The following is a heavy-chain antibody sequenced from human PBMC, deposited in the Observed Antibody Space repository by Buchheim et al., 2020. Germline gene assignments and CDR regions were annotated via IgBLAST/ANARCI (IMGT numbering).Heavy chain of an antibody. CDR3: ARDTRGPIFGVVKGFDY. J-gene: IGHJ4*02. D-gene: IGHD3-3*01. CDR2: SSSHNGSP. Sequence: QVQLVQSGREVKKPGASVKVSYKASGYTLSSYGLAWVRQAPGQGPEWMGWSSSHNGSPKYAQKFQGRVTMTTDTSTNTAYMELRSLRSDDTAVYYCARDTRGPIFGVVKGFDYWGQGTL. V-gene: IGHV1-18*04. CDR1: GYTLSSYG.